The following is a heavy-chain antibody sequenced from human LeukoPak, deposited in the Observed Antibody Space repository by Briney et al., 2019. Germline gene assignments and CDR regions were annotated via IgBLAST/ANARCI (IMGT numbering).Heavy chain of an antibody. CDR1: GFTFSSYA. J-gene: IGHJ4*02. Sequence: PGGSLRLSCAASGFTFSSYAMHWVRQAPGKGLEWGAVISYDGSNKYYADSVKGRFTISRDNSKNTLYLQMNSLRAEDTAVYYCAREWVATLTFDYWGQGTLVTVSS. D-gene: IGHD5-12*01. CDR2: ISYDGSNK. V-gene: IGHV3-30-3*01. CDR3: AREWVATLTFDY.